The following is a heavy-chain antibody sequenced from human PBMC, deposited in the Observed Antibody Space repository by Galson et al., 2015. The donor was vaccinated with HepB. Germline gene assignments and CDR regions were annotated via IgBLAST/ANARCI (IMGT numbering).Heavy chain of an antibody. Sequence: SVKVSCTASGGTFSSYTISWVRQAPGQGLEWMGRIIPILGIANYAHKFKGRVTITADKSTSTAYMELSSLRSEDTAVYYCARDGSGSYHAFDIWGQGTMVTVSS. J-gene: IGHJ3*02. CDR2: IIPILGIA. CDR1: GGTFSSYT. CDR3: ARDGSGSYHAFDI. D-gene: IGHD1-26*01. V-gene: IGHV1-69*04.